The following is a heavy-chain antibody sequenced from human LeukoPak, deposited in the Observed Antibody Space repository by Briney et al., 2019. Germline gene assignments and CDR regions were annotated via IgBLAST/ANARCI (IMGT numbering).Heavy chain of an antibody. V-gene: IGHV1-46*01. CDR3: ARDVARSDFDY. D-gene: IGHD3-3*01. J-gene: IGHJ4*02. CDR1: GYTFSSYY. Sequence: GASVKVSCKASGYTFSSYYIYWVRQAPGQGLEWVGGINPSGGSTTYAQKFQGRVTMTRDTSTSTVYMELSSLRSEDTAVYYCARDVARSDFDYWGQGTLVTVSS. CDR2: INPSGGST.